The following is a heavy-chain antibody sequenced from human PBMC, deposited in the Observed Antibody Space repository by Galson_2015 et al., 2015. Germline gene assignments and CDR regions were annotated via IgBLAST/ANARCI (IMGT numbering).Heavy chain of an antibody. D-gene: IGHD4-23*01. Sequence: SLRLSCAASGFTFSSYGMHWVRQVPGKGLEWVAVIWYDGNNKYYADSVKGRFTISRDNSKNTLCLQMNSLRAEDTAVYYCARGSTVVTHWYFDLWGRGTLVTDSS. V-gene: IGHV3-33*01. CDR3: ARGSTVVTHWYFDL. J-gene: IGHJ2*01. CDR2: IWYDGNNK. CDR1: GFTFSSYG.